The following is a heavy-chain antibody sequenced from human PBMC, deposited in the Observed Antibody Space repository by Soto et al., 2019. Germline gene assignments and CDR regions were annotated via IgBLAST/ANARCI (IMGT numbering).Heavy chain of an antibody. V-gene: IGHV3-33*01. CDR2: IWYDGSNK. CDR3: ARESDCSGGSCYTAY. J-gene: IGHJ4*02. CDR1: GFTFSSYG. Sequence: QVQLVESGGGVVQPGRSLRLSCAASGFTFSSYGMHWVRQAPGKGLEWVAVIWYDGSNKYYADSVKGRFTISRDNSKNTLYLQMNSLRAEDTAVYYCARESDCSGGSCYTAYWGQGTLVTVSS. D-gene: IGHD2-15*01.